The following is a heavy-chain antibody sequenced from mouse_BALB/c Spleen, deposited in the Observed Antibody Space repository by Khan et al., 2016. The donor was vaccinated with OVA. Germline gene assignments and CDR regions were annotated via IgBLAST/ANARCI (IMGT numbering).Heavy chain of an antibody. J-gene: IGHJ3*01. D-gene: IGHD2-1*01. CDR1: GYTFTTYT. CDR3: ARSSYGTPAWFAY. V-gene: IGHV1-4*01. CDR2: IYPSSGYT. Sequence: QVQLQQSGAELARPGASVKMSCKASGYTFTTYTMHWVKLRSGQGLEGIGYIYPSSGYTNYNQKFKDKDTLTADKSSSYAYMQLSSLTSEDSAVYYCARSSYGTPAWFAYLGQGTLVTVSA.